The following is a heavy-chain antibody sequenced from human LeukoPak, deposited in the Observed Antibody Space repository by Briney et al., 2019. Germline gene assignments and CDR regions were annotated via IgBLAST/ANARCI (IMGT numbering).Heavy chain of an antibody. J-gene: IGHJ4*02. D-gene: IGHD3-10*02. V-gene: IGHV4-4*07. CDR3: ARGGTLFTYFDS. CDR1: GGSTSDYY. Sequence: SETLSLTCSVSGGSTSDYYWNWIRQPAGQGLVWLGRIYYTGNTAYNPSLESRLTMSLDTAKNQFSLKVTSVTAADTAVYYCARGGTLFTYFDSWGQGTLVTVSS. CDR2: IYYTGNT.